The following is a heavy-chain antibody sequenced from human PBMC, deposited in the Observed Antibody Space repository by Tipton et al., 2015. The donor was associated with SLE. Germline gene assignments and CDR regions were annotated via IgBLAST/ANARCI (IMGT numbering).Heavy chain of an antibody. CDR1: GGSISSHY. D-gene: IGHD2-8*01. J-gene: IGHJ5*02. CDR2: VHSSGST. CDR3: ATSGCIFLRWFDP. V-gene: IGHV4-59*11. Sequence: TLSLTCTVSGGSISSHYWSWIRQPPGKRLEWIGHVHSSGSTFYNPSLKSRVSISMDTSKNQVSLRMTSVTAADTAVYYCATSGCIFLRWFDPWRRGPRIPLPS.